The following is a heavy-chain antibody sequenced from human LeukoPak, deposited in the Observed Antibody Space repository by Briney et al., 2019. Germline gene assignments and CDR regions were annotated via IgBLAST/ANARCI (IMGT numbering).Heavy chain of an antibody. CDR2: IYGGGSP. D-gene: IGHD5-18*01. CDR3: ARDLNTARFDY. J-gene: IGHJ4*02. CDR1: GFTISSNY. Sequence: SGGSLRLSCAASGFTISSNYMNWVRQAPGKGLEWVSAIYGGGSPYYVDSVKGRFTISRDNSKNTLYLQMNSLRAEDTAVYYCARDLNTARFDYWGQGTLVTVSS. V-gene: IGHV3-66*01.